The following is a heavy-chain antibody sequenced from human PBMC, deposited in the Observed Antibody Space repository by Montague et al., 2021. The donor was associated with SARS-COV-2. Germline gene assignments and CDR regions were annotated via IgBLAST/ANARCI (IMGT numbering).Heavy chain of an antibody. CDR1: RGSFSDYY. D-gene: IGHD2-15*01. V-gene: IGHV4-34*01. CDR3: GRVILSATSNPFDC. CDR2: ISHSADT. Sequence: SETLSLTCAVYRGSFSDYYWTWIRQSPEKGLEWIGEISHSADTNYNPSLNSRVSMSMDTSNNQFSLRLDSVTAADTAVYFCGRVILSATSNPFDCWGPGTLVTVSS. J-gene: IGHJ4*02.